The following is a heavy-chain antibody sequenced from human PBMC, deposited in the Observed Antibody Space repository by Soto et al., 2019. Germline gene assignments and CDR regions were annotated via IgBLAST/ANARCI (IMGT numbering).Heavy chain of an antibody. J-gene: IGHJ4*02. CDR1: GGSISSGGYS. D-gene: IGHD2-15*01. CDR2: IYHSGST. Sequence: QLQLQESGSGLVKPSQTLSLTCAVSGGSISSGGYSWSWIRQPPGKGLEWIGYIYHSGSTYYNPSLKRRVTISVDRAKNQFSLKLSSVTAADTAVYYCARARRYCSGGSCFSPAFDYWGQGTLVTVSS. CDR3: ARARRYCSGGSCFSPAFDY. V-gene: IGHV4-30-2*01.